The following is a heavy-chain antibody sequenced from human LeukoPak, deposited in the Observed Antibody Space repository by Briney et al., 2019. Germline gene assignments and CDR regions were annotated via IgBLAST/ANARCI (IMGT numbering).Heavy chain of an antibody. V-gene: IGHV4-59*01. CDR1: GGSLSSYY. J-gene: IGHJ5*02. CDR2: IYDNGSP. Sequence: SETLSLTRTVSGGSLSSYYWTWMRQPPGKGLEWIGYIYDNGSPNYNPSLKSRVTISLDTSKNQFSLMLNSVTLADTAMYFCARDGGRRGWFDPWGQGTLVTVSS. CDR3: ARDGGRRGWFDP.